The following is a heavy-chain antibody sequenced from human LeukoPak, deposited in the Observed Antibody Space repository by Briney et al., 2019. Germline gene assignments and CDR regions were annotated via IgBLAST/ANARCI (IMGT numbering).Heavy chain of an antibody. V-gene: IGHV3-11*01. J-gene: IGHJ4*02. CDR2: ISSSGSTI. CDR1: GFTSSDYY. CDR3: ARAGDDYVWGSHTPLDY. D-gene: IGHD3-16*01. Sequence: PGGSLRLSCAASGFTSSDYYMSWIRQAPGKGLEWVSYISSSGSTIYYADSVKGRFTISRDNAKNSLYLQMNSLRAEDTAVYYCARAGDDYVWGSHTPLDYWGQGTLVTVSS.